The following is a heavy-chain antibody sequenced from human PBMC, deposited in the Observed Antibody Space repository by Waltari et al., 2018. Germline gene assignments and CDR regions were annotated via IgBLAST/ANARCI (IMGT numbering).Heavy chain of an antibody. D-gene: IGHD6-19*01. CDR3: AKDSSVAGTMFDY. CDR1: GFTFSSYA. V-gene: IGHV3-23*01. Sequence: EVQLLESGGGLVQPGGSLRLSCAASGFTFSSYAMSWVRQAPGKGLEWVSAISGSGGSTYYADSVKGRFTSSRDNSKNTLYLQMNSLRAEDTAVYYCAKDSSVAGTMFDYWGQGTLVTVSS. J-gene: IGHJ4*02. CDR2: ISGSGGST.